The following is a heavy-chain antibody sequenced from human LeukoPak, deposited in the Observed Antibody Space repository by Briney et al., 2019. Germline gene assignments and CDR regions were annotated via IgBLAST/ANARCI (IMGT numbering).Heavy chain of an antibody. CDR3: AKGQRPYYYYGMDV. V-gene: IGHV3-30*18. CDR1: GFTFSSYG. CDR2: ISYDGSNK. J-gene: IGHJ6*02. Sequence: GGSLRLSCAASGFTFSSYGMHWVRQAPGKGLEWVAVISYDGSNKYYADSVKGRFTISRDNSKNTLYLQMNSLRAEDTAVYYCAKGQRPYYYYGMDVWGQGTTVTVSS.